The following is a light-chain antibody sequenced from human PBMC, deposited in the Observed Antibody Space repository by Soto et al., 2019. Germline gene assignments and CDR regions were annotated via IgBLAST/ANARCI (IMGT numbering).Light chain of an antibody. Sequence: EIVLTQSPGTLSLSAGDGVSLSCRASQTVPNNYLAWYQQKPGQAPSLLIFGASSRATGIPDRFSGSGSGTDFTLTISGLEPEDFAVYYCQQYATSPGTFGQGTKVAIK. V-gene: IGKV3-20*01. J-gene: IGKJ1*01. CDR2: GAS. CDR1: QTVPNNY. CDR3: QQYATSPGT.